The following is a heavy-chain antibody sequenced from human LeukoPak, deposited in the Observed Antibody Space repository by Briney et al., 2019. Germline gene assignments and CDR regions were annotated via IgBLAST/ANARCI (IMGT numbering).Heavy chain of an antibody. CDR3: ARGGNYYDSSGYYFRDDLEY. D-gene: IGHD3-22*01. CDR2: INPSGGST. Sequence: ASVKVSCKASGYTFTSYYMHWVRQAPGQGLEWMGIINPSGGSTSYAQKFQGRVTMTRDTSTSTVYMELSSLRSEDTAVYYCARGGNYYDSSGYYFRDDLEYWGQGTLVTVSS. J-gene: IGHJ4*02. CDR1: GYTFTSYY. V-gene: IGHV1-46*01.